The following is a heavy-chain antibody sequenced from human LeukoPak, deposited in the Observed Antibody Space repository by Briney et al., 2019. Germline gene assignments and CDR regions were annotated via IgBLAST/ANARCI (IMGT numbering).Heavy chain of an antibody. CDR2: ISGSGGST. J-gene: IGHJ4*02. D-gene: IGHD6-19*01. CDR3: AKIDGSSGCFDY. Sequence: GGSLRLSCAASGFTFSSYAMSWVRQAPGKGLEWVSAISGSGGSTYYADSVKGRFTTSRDNSKNTLYLQMNSLRAEDTAVYYCAKIDGSSGCFDYWGQGTLVTVSS. V-gene: IGHV3-23*01. CDR1: GFTFSSYA.